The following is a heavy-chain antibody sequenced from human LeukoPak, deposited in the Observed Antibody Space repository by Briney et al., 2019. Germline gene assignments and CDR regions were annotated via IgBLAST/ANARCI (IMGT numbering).Heavy chain of an antibody. CDR2: IYPGDSDT. J-gene: IGHJ4*02. CDR3: ARHGYSSSWYPRVDY. V-gene: IGHV5-51*01. Sequence: GESLKISCKGSGYSFTSYWIGWVRQMPGKGLEWMGIIYPGDSDTRYSPSFQGQVTISADKSISAAYLQWSSLKASDTAMYYCARHGYSSSWYPRVDYWGQGTLVTVSS. CDR1: GYSFTSYW. D-gene: IGHD6-13*01.